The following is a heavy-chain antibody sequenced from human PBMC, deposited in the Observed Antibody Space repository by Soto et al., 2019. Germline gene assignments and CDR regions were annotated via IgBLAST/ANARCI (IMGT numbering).Heavy chain of an antibody. J-gene: IGHJ4*02. V-gene: IGHV4-59*01. CDR3: ARALPIAAAGTGGVDY. Sequence: SETLSLTCTVSGGSISSYYWSWIRQPPGKGLEWIGYIYYSGSTNYNPSLKSRVTISVDTSKNQFSLKLSSVTAADTAVYDCARALPIAAAGTGGVDYWGQGTLVTVSS. D-gene: IGHD6-13*01. CDR2: IYYSGST. CDR1: GGSISSYY.